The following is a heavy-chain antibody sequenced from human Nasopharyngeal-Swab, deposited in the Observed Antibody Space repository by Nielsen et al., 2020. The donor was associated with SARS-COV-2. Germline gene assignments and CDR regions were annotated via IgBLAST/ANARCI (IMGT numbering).Heavy chain of an antibody. V-gene: IGHV1-69*01. CDR2: IIPIFGTA. Sequence: WGRQAPGQGLEWMGGIIPIFGTANSAQKFQGRVTITADESTSTAYMELSSLRSEATAVYYCASSAIWFGEFPFDYWGQGTLVTVSS. J-gene: IGHJ4*02. D-gene: IGHD3-10*01. CDR3: ASSAIWFGEFPFDY.